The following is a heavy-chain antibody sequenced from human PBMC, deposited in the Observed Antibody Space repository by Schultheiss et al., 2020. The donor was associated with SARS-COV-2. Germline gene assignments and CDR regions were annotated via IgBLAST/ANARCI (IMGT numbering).Heavy chain of an antibody. CDR1: GGSISSYY. V-gene: IGHV4-59*01. CDR2: IYYSGST. D-gene: IGHD5-24*01. CDR3: ASGGWLQWEDVPDY. Sequence: GSLRLSCTVSGGSISSYYWSWIRQPPGKGLEWIGYIYYSGSTNYNPSLKSRVTISVDTSKNQFSLKLSSVTAADTAVYYCASGGWLQWEDVPDYWGQGTLVTVSS. J-gene: IGHJ4*02.